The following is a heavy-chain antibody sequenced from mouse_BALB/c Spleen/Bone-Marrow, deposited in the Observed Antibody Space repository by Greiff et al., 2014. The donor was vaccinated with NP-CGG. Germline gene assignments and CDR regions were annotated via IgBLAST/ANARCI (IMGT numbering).Heavy chain of an antibody. J-gene: IGHJ3*01. CDR1: GYTFTSYW. D-gene: IGHD1-1*01. Sequence: VQLVESGAELAKPGASVKMSCKASGYTFTSYWMHWVKQRPGQGLEWIGYINPSTGYTEYNQNFKDKATLTADKSSSTAYMQLSSLTSEDSAVYYCARRAYGSYGFPYWGQGTLATVSA. V-gene: IGHV1-7*01. CDR2: INPSTGYT. CDR3: ARRAYGSYGFPY.